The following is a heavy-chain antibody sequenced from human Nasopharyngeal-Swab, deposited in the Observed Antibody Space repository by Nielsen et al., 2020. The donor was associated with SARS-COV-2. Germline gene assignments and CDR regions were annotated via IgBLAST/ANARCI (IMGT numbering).Heavy chain of an antibody. J-gene: IGHJ6*03. CDR1: GGTFSSYA. CDR3: ARGKSYDPYYYYYYMDV. CDR2: IIPIFGTA. Sequence: SLKVSCKASGGTFSSYAISWVRQAPGQGLEWMGGIIPIFGTANYAQKFQGRVTITADESTSTAYMELSSLRSEDTAVYYCARGKSYDPYYYYYYMDVWGKGTTVTVSS. V-gene: IGHV1-69*13. D-gene: IGHD5-12*01.